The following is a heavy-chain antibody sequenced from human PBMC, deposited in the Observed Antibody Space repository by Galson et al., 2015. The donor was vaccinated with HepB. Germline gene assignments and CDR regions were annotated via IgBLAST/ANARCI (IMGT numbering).Heavy chain of an antibody. V-gene: IGHV4-59*01. CDR2: IYYSGST. J-gene: IGHJ4*02. Sequence: SEPLSLTCTVSGGSISSYYWSWIRQPPGKGLEWIGYIYYSGSTNYNPSLRSRVTISVDTSKNQFSLKLSSVTAADTAVYYCAREDPGGNSVADWGQGTLVTVSS. CDR3: AREDPGGNSVAD. D-gene: IGHD4-23*01. CDR1: GGSISSYY.